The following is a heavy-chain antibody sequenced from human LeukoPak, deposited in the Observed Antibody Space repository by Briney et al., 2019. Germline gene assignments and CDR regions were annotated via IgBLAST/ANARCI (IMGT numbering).Heavy chain of an antibody. V-gene: IGHV1-69*13. J-gene: IGHJ4*02. Sequence: ASVKVSCKASGGTFSSYAISWVRQAPGQGLEWMGGIIPIFGTANYAQKFQGRVTITADESTSTAYMELSSLRSEDTAVYYCVDYGPGTRQDYWGQGTLVTVSS. CDR2: IIPIFGTA. CDR3: VDYGPGTRQDY. D-gene: IGHD4-17*01. CDR1: GGTFSSYA.